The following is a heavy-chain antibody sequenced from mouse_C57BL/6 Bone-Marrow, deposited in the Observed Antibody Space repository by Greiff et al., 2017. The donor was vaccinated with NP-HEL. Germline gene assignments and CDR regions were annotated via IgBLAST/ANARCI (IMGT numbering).Heavy chain of an antibody. D-gene: IGHD2-3*01. CDR3: ARGGYSVFAY. CDR1: GYSITSGYY. CDR2: ISYDGSN. V-gene: IGHV3-6*01. Sequence: VQLQQSGPGLVKPSQSLSLTCSVTGYSITSGYYWNWIRQFPGNKLEWMGYISYDGSNNYNPSLKNRISITRDTSKNQFFLKLNSVTTEDTATYYCARGGYSVFAYWGQGTLVTVSA. J-gene: IGHJ3*01.